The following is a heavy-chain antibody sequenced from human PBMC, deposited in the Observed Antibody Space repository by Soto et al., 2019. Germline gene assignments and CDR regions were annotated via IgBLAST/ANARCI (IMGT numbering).Heavy chain of an antibody. CDR1: GFTFSSYA. Sequence: QVQLVESGGGVVQPGRSLRLSCAASGFTFSSYAMHWVRQAPGKGLEWVAVISYAGSNKYYADSVKGRFTISRDNSKNTLYLQMNSLRAEDTAVYYCASSYYGMDVWGQGTTVTVSS. CDR2: ISYAGSNK. J-gene: IGHJ6*02. V-gene: IGHV3-30-3*01. CDR3: ASSYYGMDV.